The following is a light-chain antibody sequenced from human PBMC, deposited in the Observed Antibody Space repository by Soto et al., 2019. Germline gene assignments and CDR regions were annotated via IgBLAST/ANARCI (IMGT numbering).Light chain of an antibody. CDR2: DAS. J-gene: IGKJ4*01. CDR1: QSVSSY. V-gene: IGKV3-15*01. Sequence: IAMPPSPATLSVSPGERATLAYRASQSVSSYLAWYQQKPGQAPRLLIYDASTRATGVPARFSGSGSGTEFTLTISSLQSEDFAVYYCQQYNNWQLTFGGGTKVDI. CDR3: QQYNNWQLT.